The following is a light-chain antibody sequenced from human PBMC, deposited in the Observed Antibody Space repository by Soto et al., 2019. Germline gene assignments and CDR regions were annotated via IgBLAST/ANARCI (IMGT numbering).Light chain of an antibody. CDR2: GAS. CDR1: QSVTNSC. CDR3: QQRSDWRWT. V-gene: IGKV3D-20*02. J-gene: IGKJ1*01. Sequence: EIVLTQSPGTLSLSPGERATLSCRASQSVTNSCVAWYQQQLGQAPRLLIYGASSRATGIPDRFSGSGSGTAFTLTIDIVEPEDYAIYYCQQRSDWRWTFGQGTKVDI.